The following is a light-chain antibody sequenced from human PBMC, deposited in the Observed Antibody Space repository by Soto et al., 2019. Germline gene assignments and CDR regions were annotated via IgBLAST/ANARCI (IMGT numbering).Light chain of an antibody. J-gene: IGLJ3*02. CDR3: SSYAGSNTWV. CDR1: SSDVGGYNY. V-gene: IGLV2-11*01. CDR2: DVN. Sequence: QSALTQPRSVSGSPGQSVTISCTGTSSDVGGYNYVSWYQQHPGKAPKLMIFDVNKRPSGVPDRFSGSKSGNTASLTISGLQADDESDYYCSSYAGSNTWVFGGGTKVTVL.